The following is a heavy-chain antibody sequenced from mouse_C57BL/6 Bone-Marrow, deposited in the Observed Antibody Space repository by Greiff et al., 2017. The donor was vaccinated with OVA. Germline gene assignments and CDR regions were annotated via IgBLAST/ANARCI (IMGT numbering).Heavy chain of an antibody. D-gene: IGHD1-1*01. CDR1: GYSFTDYN. V-gene: IGHV1-39*01. CDR2: INPNYGTT. Sequence: VQLKESGPELVKPGASVKISCKASGYSFTDYNMNWVKQSNGKSLEWIGVINPNYGTTSYNQKFKGKATLTVDQSSSTAYMQLNSLTSEDSAVYYCARMGFYYGSSHWYFDVWGTGTTVTVAS. J-gene: IGHJ1*03. CDR3: ARMGFYYGSSHWYFDV.